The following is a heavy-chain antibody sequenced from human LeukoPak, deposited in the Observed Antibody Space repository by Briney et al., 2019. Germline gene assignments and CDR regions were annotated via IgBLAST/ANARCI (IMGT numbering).Heavy chain of an antibody. J-gene: IGHJ3*02. CDR2: ISSSGSTI. CDR3: ARDGRDGYNWNPDAFDI. Sequence: GGSLRLSCAASGFTFSSYEMNWVRQAPGKGLEWVSYISSSGSTIYYADSVKGRFTISRDNAKNSLYLQMNSLRAEDTAVYYCARDGRDGYNWNPDAFDIWGQGTMVTVSS. D-gene: IGHD5-24*01. V-gene: IGHV3-48*03. CDR1: GFTFSSYE.